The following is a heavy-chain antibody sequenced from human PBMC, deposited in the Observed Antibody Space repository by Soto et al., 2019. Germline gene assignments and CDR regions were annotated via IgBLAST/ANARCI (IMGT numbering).Heavy chain of an antibody. CDR1: GGCISGSY. Sequence: EILPLPWSLSGGCISGSYWSWIRQSPGKGLEWLGYVYYTGSTNYSPSLRSRVSISVDTYKNEFSLRLSSVTAADPAVYFCARSVAVPGAHIDYWGQGTQVTVS. J-gene: IGHJ4*02. CDR3: ARSVAVPGAHIDY. V-gene: IGHV4-59*01. D-gene: IGHD6-19*01. CDR2: VYYTGST.